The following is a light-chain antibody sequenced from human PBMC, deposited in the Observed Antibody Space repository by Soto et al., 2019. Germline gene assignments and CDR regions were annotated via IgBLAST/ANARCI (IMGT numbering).Light chain of an antibody. CDR1: NLGTKY. CDR3: QTWDNIAV. V-gene: IGLV3-1*01. Sequence: SYELTQPPSVSVSPGQTASITCSGDNLGTKYASWYQQKAGRSPVLVIYEDDRRPSGIPERFSGSNSGNTATLTISGTQAMDEADYYCQTWDNIAVFGGGTKLTVL. CDR2: EDD. J-gene: IGLJ2*01.